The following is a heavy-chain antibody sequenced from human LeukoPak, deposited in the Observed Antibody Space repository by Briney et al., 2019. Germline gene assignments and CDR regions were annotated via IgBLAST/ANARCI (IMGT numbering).Heavy chain of an antibody. V-gene: IGHV1-2*02. CDR2: INPNSGGT. D-gene: IGHD3-10*01. Sequence: ASVKVSCKASEYTFTGYYIHWVRQAPGQGLEWVGWINPNSGGTNYAQKFQGRVTMTRDTSISTAYMELSSLRSDDTAAYYCARDHGWFGESDAFDIWGQGTMVTVSS. J-gene: IGHJ3*02. CDR1: EYTFTGYY. CDR3: ARDHGWFGESDAFDI.